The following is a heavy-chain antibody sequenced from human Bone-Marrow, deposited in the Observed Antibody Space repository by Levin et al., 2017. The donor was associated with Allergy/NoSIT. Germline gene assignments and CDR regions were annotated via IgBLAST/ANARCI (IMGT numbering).Heavy chain of an antibody. Sequence: GGSLRLSCSATGFDFSRYGMHWVRQAPGKGLEWLTLITSDGDNTYYLDSVKGRFTISRDNSRNTLYLDMNTLTEKDTAVYYCAKDARGRAFFGGLDFWGQGTTVIVSS. CDR2: ITSDGDNT. J-gene: IGHJ3*01. D-gene: IGHD3-16*01. CDR3: AKDARGRAFFGGLDF. V-gene: IGHV3-30*18. CDR1: GFDFSRYG.